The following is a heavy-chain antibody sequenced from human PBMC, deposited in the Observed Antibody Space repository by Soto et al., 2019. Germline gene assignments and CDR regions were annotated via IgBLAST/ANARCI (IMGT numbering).Heavy chain of an antibody. Sequence: SETLSLTCSVSGYSVSSSDYYWAWIRQPPGKGLEWIGSMLYSGLTYYNPSLKSRVTLSVDTSKNQFSVRLNSVTASDTAVYFCARQRTSVVTQAYFDVWGPGSLVTVSS. J-gene: IGHJ4*02. D-gene: IGHD2-21*02. CDR3: ARQRTSVVTQAYFDV. CDR2: MLYSGLT. V-gene: IGHV4-39*01. CDR1: GYSVSSSDYY.